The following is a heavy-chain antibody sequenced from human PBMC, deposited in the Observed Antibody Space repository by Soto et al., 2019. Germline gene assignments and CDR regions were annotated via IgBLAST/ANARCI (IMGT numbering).Heavy chain of an antibody. CDR1: GYTFTSYG. CDR3: ARDRTHYDILTGYYPYYYYYMDV. V-gene: IGHV1-18*01. CDR2: ISAYNGNT. D-gene: IGHD3-9*01. J-gene: IGHJ6*03. Sequence: ASVKVSCKASGYTFTSYGISWVRQAPGQGLEWMGWISAYNGNTNYAQKFQGRVTMTRDTSTSTVYMELSSLRSEDTAVYYCARDRTHYDILTGYYPYYYYYMDVWGNGTTVTVSS.